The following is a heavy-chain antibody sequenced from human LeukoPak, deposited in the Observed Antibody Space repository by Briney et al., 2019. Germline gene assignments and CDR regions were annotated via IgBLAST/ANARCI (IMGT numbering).Heavy chain of an antibody. CDR3: ARRARGYSYGYDY. V-gene: IGHV1-69*01. Sequence: ASVKVSCKASGGTFSSYAISWVQQAPGQGLEWMGGIIPIFGTANYAQKFQGRVTITADESTSTAYMELSSLRSEDTAVYYCARRARGYSYGYDYWGQGTLVTVSS. J-gene: IGHJ4*02. D-gene: IGHD5-18*01. CDR1: GGTFSSYA. CDR2: IIPIFGTA.